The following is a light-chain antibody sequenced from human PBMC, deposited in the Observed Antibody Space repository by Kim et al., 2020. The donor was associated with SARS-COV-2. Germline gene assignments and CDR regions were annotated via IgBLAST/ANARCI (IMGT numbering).Light chain of an antibody. CDR3: QQTYITPIT. V-gene: IGKV1-39*01. CDR1: QSLSIS. CDR2: SAS. J-gene: IGKJ5*01. Sequence: ACVGNRVTITCLARQSLSISLNWYQHEPGKAPKLLIHSASTLHSGVPSRFSGSGSETDFTLTITSLQPEDFATYYCQQTYITPITFGQRTRLEIK.